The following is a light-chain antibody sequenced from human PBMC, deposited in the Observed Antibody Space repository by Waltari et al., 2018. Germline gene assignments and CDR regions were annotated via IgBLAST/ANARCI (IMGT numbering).Light chain of an antibody. J-gene: IGKJ1*01. CDR1: QAVSSW. V-gene: IGKV1-5*03. CDR2: RAS. Sequence: DIQMTQSPSTLSASVGDRVTIPCRASQAVSSWLAWYQQKPGKAPRLLIYRASRLESGVPSRVSGSGSGTEFALTISNLQPEDFATYYCQQYNYNSRTFGQGTKVEIK. CDR3: QQYNYNSRT.